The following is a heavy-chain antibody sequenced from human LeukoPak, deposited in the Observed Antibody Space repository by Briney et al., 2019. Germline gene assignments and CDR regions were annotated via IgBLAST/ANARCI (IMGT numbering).Heavy chain of an antibody. CDR2: IYSGGST. CDR1: GLTVSSNY. CDR3: AVANPYASGWYYFDY. J-gene: IGHJ4*02. D-gene: IGHD6-19*01. Sequence: GGSLRLSCAASGLTVSSNYMSWVRQAPGKGLECVSVIYSGGSTYYADSVKGRFTISRDNSGNTLYLQMNSLRAEDTAAYYCAVANPYASGWYYFDYWGQGTLVTVSS. V-gene: IGHV3-53*01.